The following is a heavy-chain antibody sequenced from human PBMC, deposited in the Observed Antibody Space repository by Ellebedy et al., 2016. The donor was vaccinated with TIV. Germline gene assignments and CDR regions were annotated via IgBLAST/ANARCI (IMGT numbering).Heavy chain of an antibody. Sequence: PGGSLRLSCAASGFTSRKFGMHWVRQAPGKGLEWLAFIWYDGSNEAYADSVKGRFTISRDNSKNTLFLQMNSLRAEDTAVYYCARDPVGVGPAFDIWGQGTMVTVSS. J-gene: IGHJ3*02. CDR2: IWYDGSNE. V-gene: IGHV3-33*01. D-gene: IGHD4-23*01. CDR1: GFTSRKFG. CDR3: ARDPVGVGPAFDI.